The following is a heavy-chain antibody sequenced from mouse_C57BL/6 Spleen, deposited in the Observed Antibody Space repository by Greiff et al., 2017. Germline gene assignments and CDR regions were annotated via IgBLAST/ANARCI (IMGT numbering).Heavy chain of an antibody. J-gene: IGHJ4*01. CDR3: ARDGGSSYGYAMDY. Sequence: QVQLQQSGAELVKPGASVKLSCKASGYTFTSYWMHWVKQRPGRGLEWIGRIDPNSGGTKYNEKFKSKATLTVDKPSSTAYMQLSSLTSEDSAVYDFARDGGSSYGYAMDYWGQGTSVTVSS. CDR1: GYTFTSYW. D-gene: IGHD1-1*01. CDR2: IDPNSGGT. V-gene: IGHV1-72*01.